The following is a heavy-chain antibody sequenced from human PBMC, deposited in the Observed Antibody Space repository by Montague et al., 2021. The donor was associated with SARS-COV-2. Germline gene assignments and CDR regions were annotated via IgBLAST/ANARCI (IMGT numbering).Heavy chain of an antibody. CDR3: ARQEPIVVVVAAARGWFDP. V-gene: IGHV4-39*01. CDR1: GGSISSRSYY. D-gene: IGHD2-15*01. Sequence: SETLSLTCTISGGSISSRSYYWGWIRQLPGKGLEWIGNIYYSGSTYYNPSLKSRVTISVDTSKNQFSLKLSSVTAADTAVYYCARQEPIVVVVAAARGWFDPWGQGTLVTVSS. J-gene: IGHJ5*02. CDR2: IYYSGST.